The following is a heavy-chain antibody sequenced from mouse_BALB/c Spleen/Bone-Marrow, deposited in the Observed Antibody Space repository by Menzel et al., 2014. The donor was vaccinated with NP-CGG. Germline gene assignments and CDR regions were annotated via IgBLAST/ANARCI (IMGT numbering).Heavy chain of an antibody. D-gene: IGHD1-1*01. V-gene: IGHV3-8*02. J-gene: IGHJ4*01. CDR1: GDSITSGY. Sequence: EVQLVESGPSLVNPSQTLSLSCSVTGDSITSGYWNWIRKFPGNKLEYMGYISYSGSTYYNPSLQSRITITRDTSNNQYYLQLNSVTTEDTATYYCASYYYGSSYAMDYWGQGTSVTVSS. CDR2: ISYSGST. CDR3: ASYYYGSSYAMDY.